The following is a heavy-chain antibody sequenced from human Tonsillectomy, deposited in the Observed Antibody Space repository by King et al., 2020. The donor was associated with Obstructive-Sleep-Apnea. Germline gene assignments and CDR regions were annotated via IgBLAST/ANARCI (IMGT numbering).Heavy chain of an antibody. V-gene: IGHV1-18*01. D-gene: IGHD2-15*01. Sequence: QLVQSGAEVKKPGASVKVSCKASGYTFTTYGISWVRQAPGQGLEWMGWISAYNGNTNHAQKFQGRVTMTTDTSTYTAYMELRSLRSDDTAVYYCARDVGCSGGSCYLDPYYYYGMDVWGQGTTVTVSS. CDR2: ISAYNGNT. CDR3: ARDVGCSGGSCYLDPYYYYGMDV. CDR1: GYTFTTYG. J-gene: IGHJ6*02.